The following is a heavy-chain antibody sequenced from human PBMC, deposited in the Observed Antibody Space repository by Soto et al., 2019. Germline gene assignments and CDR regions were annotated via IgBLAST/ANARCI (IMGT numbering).Heavy chain of an antibody. V-gene: IGHV4-4*07. D-gene: IGHD4-17*01. CDR1: GASITSYY. J-gene: IGHJ6*02. CDR2: VYARGAT. Sequence: QVELQESGPGLVKPSETLSLTCSVSGASITSYYWSWIRQSAGEGLQGIGRVYARGATNYNPSLKRRVTISGDTSKNQFSLKLTPVTAADTAVYYCARSSGDDFFYYGMDVWGHGTTVTVSS. CDR3: ARSSGDDFFYYGMDV.